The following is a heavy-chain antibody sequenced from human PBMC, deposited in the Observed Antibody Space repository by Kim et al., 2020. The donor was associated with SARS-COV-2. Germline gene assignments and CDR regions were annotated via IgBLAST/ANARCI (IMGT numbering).Heavy chain of an antibody. D-gene: IGHD2-15*01. CDR3: ARDRVVVVVAAANAFDI. Sequence: VKGRFTISRDNAKNSLYLQMNSLRAEDTAVYYCARDRVVVVVAAANAFDIWGQGTMVTVSS. J-gene: IGHJ3*02. V-gene: IGHV3-11*06.